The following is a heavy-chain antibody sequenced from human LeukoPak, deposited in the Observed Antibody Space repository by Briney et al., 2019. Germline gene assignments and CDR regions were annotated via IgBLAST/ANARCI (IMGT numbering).Heavy chain of an antibody. CDR1: GFTFNNYN. CDR3: AKGSGWEASYFYYYMDV. D-gene: IGHD1-26*01. J-gene: IGHJ6*03. CDR2: ITSSGTYI. V-gene: IGHV3-21*01. Sequence: KPGGSLRLSCAASGFTFNNYNMNWVRQAPGKALEWVSSITSSGTYIFYADSVKGRFTISRDNAKNSLYLQINSLGPEDTAVYFCAKGSGWEASYFYYYMDVWGKGTTVTISS.